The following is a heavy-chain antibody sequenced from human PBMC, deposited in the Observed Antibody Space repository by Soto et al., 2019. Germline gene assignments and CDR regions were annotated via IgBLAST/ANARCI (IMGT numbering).Heavy chain of an antibody. J-gene: IGHJ4*02. CDR2: INHSGST. CDR3: ARGQNYDYVWGSYRQIFDY. CDR1: GGSFSGYY. V-gene: IGHV4-34*01. D-gene: IGHD3-16*02. Sequence: SETLSLTCAVYGGSFSGYYWGWIRQPPGKGLEWIGEINHSGSTNYNPSLKSRVTISVDTSKNQFSLKLSSVTAADTAVYYCARGQNYDYVWGSYRQIFDYWGQGTLVTVSS.